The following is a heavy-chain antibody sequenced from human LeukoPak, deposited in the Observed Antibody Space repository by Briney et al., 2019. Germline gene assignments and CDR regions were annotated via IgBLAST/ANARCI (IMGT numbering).Heavy chain of an antibody. V-gene: IGHV4-61*05. CDR1: GGSISSSSYY. CDR2: IYYSGST. CDR3: ARGGCSGGSCYPKWFDP. Sequence: SETLSLTCTVSGGSISSSSYYWGWIRQPPGKGLEWIGYIYYSGSTNYNPSLKSRVTISVDTSKNQFSLKLSSVTAADTAVYYCARGGCSGGSCYPKWFDPWGQGTLVTVSS. D-gene: IGHD2-15*01. J-gene: IGHJ5*02.